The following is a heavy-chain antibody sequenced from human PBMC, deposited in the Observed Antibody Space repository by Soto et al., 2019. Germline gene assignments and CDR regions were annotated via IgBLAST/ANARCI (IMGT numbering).Heavy chain of an antibody. CDR3: VRGRVMITFGVVIVIDY. CDR1: GGIFSSYA. J-gene: IGHJ4*02. D-gene: IGHD3-16*02. CDR2: IIPVFGTP. Sequence: SVKVSCKASGGIFSSYAITWVRQAPGQGPEWMGGIIPVFGTPKYAQKFQGRVTITADESTSTVYMELSSLRSEDTAVYYCVRGRVMITFGVVIVIDYWGQGTLVTVSS. V-gene: IGHV1-69*13.